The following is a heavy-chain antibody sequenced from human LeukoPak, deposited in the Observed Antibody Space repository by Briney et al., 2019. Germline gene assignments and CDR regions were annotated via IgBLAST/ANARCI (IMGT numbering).Heavy chain of an antibody. D-gene: IGHD3-3*01. Sequence: SVKVSCKASGGTFSSYAISWVRQAPGQGLEWMGGIIPIFGTANYAQEFQGRVTITADESTSTAYMELSSLRSEDTAVYYCARAYDFWSGYYFIEFDYWGQGTLVTVSS. CDR3: ARAYDFWSGYYFIEFDY. CDR1: GGTFSSYA. CDR2: IIPIFGTA. J-gene: IGHJ4*02. V-gene: IGHV1-69*01.